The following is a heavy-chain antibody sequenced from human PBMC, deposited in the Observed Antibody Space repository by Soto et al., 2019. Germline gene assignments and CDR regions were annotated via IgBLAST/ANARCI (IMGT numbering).Heavy chain of an antibody. CDR1: GDSSSTFY. V-gene: IGHV4-59*01. D-gene: IGHD2-2*02. J-gene: IGHJ5*02. CDR3: ARSFCRDSIRCNWFDP. CDR2: MNNIGRT. Sequence: QVQLQESGPGLVKLSETLSLTCSVSGDSSSTFYWSWIRQSPGQGLEWVGYMNNIGRTNNNPSLKSRVTLSLDTSKNQYSLNVRSVIAADTAVYYCARSFCRDSIRCNWFDPWGQGTLVTVSS.